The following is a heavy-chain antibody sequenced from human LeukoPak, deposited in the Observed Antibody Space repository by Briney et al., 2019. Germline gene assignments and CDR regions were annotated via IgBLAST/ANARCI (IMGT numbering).Heavy chain of an antibody. CDR1: GFTFSSYE. D-gene: IGHD5-12*01. Sequence: GGSLRLSCAASGFTFSSYEMNWVRQAAGKGLEWVSGISPGSGPTYYADSVKGRFTISRDDSKNTLYLQMRNLRAEDTAVYYCAKDGAWLRFDDWGQGILVTVSS. V-gene: IGHV3-23*01. J-gene: IGHJ4*02. CDR2: ISPGSGPT. CDR3: AKDGAWLRFDD.